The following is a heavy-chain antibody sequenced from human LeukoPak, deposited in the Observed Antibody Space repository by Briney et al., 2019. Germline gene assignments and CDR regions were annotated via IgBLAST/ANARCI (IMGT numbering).Heavy chain of an antibody. Sequence: SQTLSLTCTVSGGSISSGGYYWSWIRQHPGKGLEWIGSIYYSGGTYYNPSLKSRVTTSIDTSKNQFSLKLSSVTAADTAVYYCARVGTPGYSGYDHWGQGTLVTVSS. CDR1: GGSISSGGYY. D-gene: IGHD5-12*01. V-gene: IGHV4-31*03. J-gene: IGHJ4*02. CDR2: IYYSGGT. CDR3: ARVGTPGYSGYDH.